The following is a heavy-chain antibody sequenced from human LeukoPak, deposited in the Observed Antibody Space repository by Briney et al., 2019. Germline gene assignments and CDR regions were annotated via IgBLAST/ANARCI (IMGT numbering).Heavy chain of an antibody. CDR3: AIKSYYYGSGSSGYFDY. D-gene: IGHD3-10*01. V-gene: IGHV4-34*01. CDR1: GGSFSGYY. Sequence: SETLSLTCVVYGGSFSGYYWSWIRQPPGKGLEWIGEINHSGSTNYNPSLKSRVTISVDTSKNQFSLKLSSVTAADTAVYYCAIKSYYYGSGSSGYFDYWGQGTLVTVSS. J-gene: IGHJ4*02. CDR2: INHSGST.